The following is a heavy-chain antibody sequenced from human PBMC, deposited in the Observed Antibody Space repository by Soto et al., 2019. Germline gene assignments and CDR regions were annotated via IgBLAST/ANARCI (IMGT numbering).Heavy chain of an antibody. CDR3: ARIPASIAAREYYFDY. D-gene: IGHD6-6*01. V-gene: IGHV4-39*01. Sequence: LSLTCTVSGGSISSNSYYWGWIRQPPGKGLEWIGSIYYSGSTYYNPSLKNRVTISVDTSKNQFSLKLSSVTAADTAVYYCARIPASIAAREYYFDYWGQGTLVTVSS. J-gene: IGHJ4*02. CDR1: GGSISSNSYY. CDR2: IYYSGST.